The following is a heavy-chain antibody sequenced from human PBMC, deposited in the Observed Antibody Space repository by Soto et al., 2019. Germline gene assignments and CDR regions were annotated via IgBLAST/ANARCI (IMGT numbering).Heavy chain of an antibody. Sequence: GGSLRLSCAASGFTFSDHHMDWVRQAPGKGLEWVSAISGSGGSTYYADSVKGRFTISRDNSNNTLYLQMSSLRSEDTAVYYCARAVTGTIFYYYYMDVWGKGTTVTVSS. D-gene: IGHD1-7*01. CDR2: ISGSGGST. J-gene: IGHJ6*03. CDR1: GFTFSDHH. CDR3: ARAVTGTIFYYYYMDV. V-gene: IGHV3-23*01.